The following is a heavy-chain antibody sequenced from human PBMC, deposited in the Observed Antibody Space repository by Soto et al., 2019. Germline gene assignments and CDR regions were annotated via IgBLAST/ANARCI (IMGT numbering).Heavy chain of an antibody. J-gene: IGHJ4*02. V-gene: IGHV4-28*01. D-gene: IGHD1-26*01. CDR1: GYSISSSNW. CDR3: ARREIQGPIDY. Sequence: QVQLQESGPGLVKPSDTLSLTCAVSGYSISSSNWWGWIRQPPGKGLDWIGYIYYSGTTYYNPSLKSRVSMSVDTSKNQFSLKLTSVTAVDTAVYYCARREIQGPIDYWGQGTLVTVSS. CDR2: IYYSGTT.